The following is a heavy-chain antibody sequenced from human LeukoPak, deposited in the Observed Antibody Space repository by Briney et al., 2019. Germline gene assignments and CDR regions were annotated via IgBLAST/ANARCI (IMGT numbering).Heavy chain of an antibody. D-gene: IGHD2-15*01. CDR2: IFYRGST. J-gene: IGHJ5*02. CDR3: AGMLLGYCSSGSQPFCGFDP. V-gene: IGHV4-59*01. CDR1: GDSISSYY. Sequence: SETLSLTCTVSGDSISSYYWSWMRQLPGKGLEWIGYIFYRGSTNFNPSLKCRVTILVDTSKNQFSLKLSSVTAADTAVYYCAGMLLGYCSSGSQPFCGFDPWGQGTLVTVSS.